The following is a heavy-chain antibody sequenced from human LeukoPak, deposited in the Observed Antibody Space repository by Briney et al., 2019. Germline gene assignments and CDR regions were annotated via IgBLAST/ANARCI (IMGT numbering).Heavy chain of an antibody. Sequence: SETLSLTCTVSGGSISSYYWIWIRQPPGKGLEGSGYIYYSGSTNYNPSLKSRVTISVDTPKNQFSLKLSSVTAADTAVYYCARGDCSGGSCYHGYWGQGTLVTVSS. CDR3: ARGDCSGGSCYHGY. CDR2: IYYSGST. D-gene: IGHD2-15*01. CDR1: GGSISSYY. J-gene: IGHJ4*02. V-gene: IGHV4-59*01.